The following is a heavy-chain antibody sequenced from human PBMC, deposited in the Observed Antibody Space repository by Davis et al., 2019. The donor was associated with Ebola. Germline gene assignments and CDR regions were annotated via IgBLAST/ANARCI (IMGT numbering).Heavy chain of an antibody. J-gene: IGHJ4*02. CDR1: GGSISSYY. D-gene: IGHD5-24*01. Sequence: PSETLSLTCTVSGGSISSYYWSWIRQPPGKGLEWIGYIYYSGSTNYNPSLKSRVTISVDTSKNQFSLKLSSVTAADTAVYYCARCRDGYSSPYFDYWGQGTLVTVSS. CDR2: IYYSGST. V-gene: IGHV4-59*01. CDR3: ARCRDGYSSPYFDY.